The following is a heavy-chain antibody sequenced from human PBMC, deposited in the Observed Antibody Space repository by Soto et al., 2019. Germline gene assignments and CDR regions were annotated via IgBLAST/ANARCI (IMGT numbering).Heavy chain of an antibody. CDR2: IYYSGST. V-gene: IGHV4-59*01. Sequence: QVQLQESGPGLVKPSETLSLTCTVSGGSISSYYWSWIRQPPGKGLEWIGYIYYSGSTNYNPSLKSRVTISVDTSKNQFSLKLSSVTAADTAVDYCARRRTPDYWGQGTLVTVSS. CDR1: GGSISSYY. J-gene: IGHJ4*02. CDR3: ARRRTPDY.